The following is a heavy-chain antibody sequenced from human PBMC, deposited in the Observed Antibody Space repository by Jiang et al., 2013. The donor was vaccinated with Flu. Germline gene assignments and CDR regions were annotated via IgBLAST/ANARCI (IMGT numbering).Heavy chain of an antibody. CDR2: IYWNDDK. CDR3: ATIRKITMIQAYYFDY. CDR1: GFSLSTSGVG. J-gene: IGHJ4*02. V-gene: IGHV2-5*01. Sequence: KPTQTLTLTCTFSGFSLSTSGVGVGWIRQPPGKALEWLALIYWNDDKRYSPSLKSRLTITKDTSKNQVVLTMTNMDPVDTATYYCATIRKITMIQAYYFDYWGQGTLVTVSS. D-gene: IGHD3-22*01.